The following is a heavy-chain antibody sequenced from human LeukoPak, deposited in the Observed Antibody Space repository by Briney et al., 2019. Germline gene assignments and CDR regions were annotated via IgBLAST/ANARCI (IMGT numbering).Heavy chain of an antibody. Sequence: PWGYLRRSCAASGFTFSTFAMIRVRQPPGNGLKSVLSIFPGGGEIHYADSVRGRFTISRDNSKSTLSLQMNSLRAEDTAVYYCAKDRYGGNSVIFSEYFQHWGQGTLVTVSS. CDR2: IFPGGGEI. J-gene: IGHJ1*01. CDR1: GFTFSTFA. CDR3: AKDRYGGNSVIFSEYFQH. D-gene: IGHD4-23*01. V-gene: IGHV3-23*01.